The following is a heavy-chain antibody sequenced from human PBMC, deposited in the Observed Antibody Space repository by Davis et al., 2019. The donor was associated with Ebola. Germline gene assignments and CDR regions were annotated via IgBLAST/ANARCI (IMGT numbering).Heavy chain of an antibody. Sequence: GESLKISCAASGFSFSSYWMYWVLQAPGKGLVWVSRMNADGSTGYADSVKGRFTISRDNAKNTMYLQMNSLRGEDTAVYYCARGDDNSGYYSYYFDYWGQGTLVTVSS. V-gene: IGHV3-74*01. D-gene: IGHD3-22*01. J-gene: IGHJ4*02. CDR1: GFSFSSYW. CDR3: ARGDDNSGYYSYYFDY. CDR2: MNADGST.